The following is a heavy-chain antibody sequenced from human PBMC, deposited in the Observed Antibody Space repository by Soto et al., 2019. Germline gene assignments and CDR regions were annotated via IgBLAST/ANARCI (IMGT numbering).Heavy chain of an antibody. V-gene: IGHV1-46*01. D-gene: IGHD6-19*01. J-gene: IGHJ4*02. Sequence: GASVQVSCKAAGYTFTSYYMHWVRQAPGQRLEWMGGINPSDGTTNYLQKLKGIVTITRDTSASTAYMELSSLRSEDTAVYYCARHGSGWDYWGQGTLVTVSS. CDR1: GYTFTSYY. CDR3: ARHGSGWDY. CDR2: INPSDGTT.